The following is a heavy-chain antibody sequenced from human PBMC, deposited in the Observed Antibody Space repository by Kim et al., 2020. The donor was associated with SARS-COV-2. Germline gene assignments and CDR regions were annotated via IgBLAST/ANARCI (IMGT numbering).Heavy chain of an antibody. CDR2: ISGSGGST. V-gene: IGHV3-23*01. J-gene: IGHJ6*02. D-gene: IGHD6-13*01. CDR1: GFTFSSYA. CDR3: AKGSYSSSWYHRDYYYYGMDV. Sequence: GGSLRLSCAASGFTFSSYAMSWVRQAPGKGLEWVSAISGSGGSTYYADSVKGRFTISRDNSKNTLYLQMNSLRAEDTAVYYCAKGSYSSSWYHRDYYYYGMDVWGQGTTVTVSS.